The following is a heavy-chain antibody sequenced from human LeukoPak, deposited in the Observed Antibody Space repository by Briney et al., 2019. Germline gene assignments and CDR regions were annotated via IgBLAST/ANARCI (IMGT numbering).Heavy chain of an antibody. CDR2: TYYRSKWYN. D-gene: IGHD3-10*01. CDR3: ARLNYGFDY. V-gene: IGHV6-1*01. CDR1: GDSVSSNSAA. J-gene: IGHJ4*02. Sequence: SQTLSLTCAISGDSVSSNSAAWNWIRQPALRGLEWLGRTYYRSKWYNDYAVSVKSRITINPDTSKNQFSLQMNSVTPEDTAVYYCARLNYGFDYWGQGTLVTVSS.